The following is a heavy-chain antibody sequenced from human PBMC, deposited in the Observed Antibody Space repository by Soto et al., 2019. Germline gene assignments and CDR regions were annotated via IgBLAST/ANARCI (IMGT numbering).Heavy chain of an antibody. J-gene: IGHJ6*02. CDR2: ISTSGGGT. D-gene: IGHD4-17*01. V-gene: IGHV3-23*01. CDR3: AKAYGPYYYCGRDV. Sequence: GGSLRLSCAASGFTFSSYDMTWVRQAPGKGLEWVSTISTSGGGTYYADSVKGRFTVSRDNSKNTLYLQMNSLRAEDTAIFYCAKAYGPYYYCGRDVWGQGTRVTVSS. CDR1: GFTFSSYD.